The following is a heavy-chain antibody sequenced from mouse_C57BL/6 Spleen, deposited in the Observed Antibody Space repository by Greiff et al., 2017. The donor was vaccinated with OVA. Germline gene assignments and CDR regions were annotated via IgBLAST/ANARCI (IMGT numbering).Heavy chain of an antibody. D-gene: IGHD1-1*01. V-gene: IGHV2-9-1*01. CDR3: ARTITTVVAKYFDV. CDR1: GFSLTSYA. CDR2: IWTGGGT. J-gene: IGHJ1*03. Sequence: VQLQESGPGLVAPSQSLSITCTVSGFSLTSYAISWVRQPPGEGLEWLGVIWTGGGTNYNSALKSRLSISKDNSKSQVFLKMNSLQTDDTARYYCARTITTVVAKYFDVWGTGTTVTVSS.